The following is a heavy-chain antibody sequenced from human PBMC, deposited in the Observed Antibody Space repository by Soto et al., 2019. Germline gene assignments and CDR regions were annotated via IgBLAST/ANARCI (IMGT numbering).Heavy chain of an antibody. Sequence: QVQLQQWGAGLLKPSETLSLTCAVNGGSFSGYYWSWIRQPPGKGLEGIGEINHSGSTNYNPSLKSRVTISVDTSKNQFSLKLSSVTAADTAVYYCARGRIVVVPAARHNWFDPWGQGTLVTVSS. CDR1: GGSFSGYY. J-gene: IGHJ5*02. CDR3: ARGRIVVVPAARHNWFDP. D-gene: IGHD2-2*01. CDR2: INHSGST. V-gene: IGHV4-34*01.